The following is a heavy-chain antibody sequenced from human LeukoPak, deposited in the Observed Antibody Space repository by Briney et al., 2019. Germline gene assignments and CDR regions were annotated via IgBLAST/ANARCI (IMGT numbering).Heavy chain of an antibody. D-gene: IGHD6-13*01. CDR2: ISSSSSYT. CDR1: GFTFSDYY. V-gene: IGHV3-11*06. CDR3: ASLAAGSWVFFDY. Sequence: GGSLRLSCAASGFTFSDYYMSWIRQAPGKGLEWVSYISSSSSYTNYADSVKGRFTISRDNAKNSLYLQMNSLSAEDTAVYYCASLAAGSWVFFDYWGQGTLVTVSS. J-gene: IGHJ4*02.